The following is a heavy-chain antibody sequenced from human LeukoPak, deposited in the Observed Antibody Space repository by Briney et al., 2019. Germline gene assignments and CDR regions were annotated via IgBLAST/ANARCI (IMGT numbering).Heavy chain of an antibody. Sequence: PGRSMSLSSAASGFTFSSYAMHWVRQAPGKGLEWVAVISYDGSNKYYADSVKGRFTISRDNSKNTLYLQMNSLRAEDTAVYYCARVLLSYYYDSSGYYIDYWGQGTLVTVSS. D-gene: IGHD3-22*01. J-gene: IGHJ4*02. CDR1: GFTFSSYA. V-gene: IGHV3-30*04. CDR2: ISYDGSNK. CDR3: ARVLLSYYYDSSGYYIDY.